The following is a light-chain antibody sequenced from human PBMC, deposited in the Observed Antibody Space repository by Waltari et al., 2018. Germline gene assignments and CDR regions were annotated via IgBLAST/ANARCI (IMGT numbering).Light chain of an antibody. Sequence: QSALTQPRSVSGSPGQSVTIPCPGTGSDVGRYNYVSWYKQYPGKAPKLMISDVYERPSGVPDRFSGSKSGNTASLTISGLQAEDEAVYYCCSYAGDYTLVFGGGTEVTVL. CDR2: DVY. J-gene: IGLJ2*01. CDR3: CSYAGDYTLV. CDR1: GSDVGRYNY. V-gene: IGLV2-11*01.